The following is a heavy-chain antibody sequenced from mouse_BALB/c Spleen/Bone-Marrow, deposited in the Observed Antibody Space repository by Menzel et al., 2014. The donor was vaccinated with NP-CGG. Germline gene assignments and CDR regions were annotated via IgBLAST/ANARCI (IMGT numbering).Heavy chain of an antibody. CDR2: ISSGSSTI. CDR3: VRSGSSSGYFDY. V-gene: IGHV5-17*02. D-gene: IGHD1-1*01. J-gene: IGHJ2*01. Sequence: EVQLQESGGGLVQPGGSRKLSCAASGFTFSSFGMHWVRQAPEKGLEWVAYISSGSSTIHYGDTVMGRFTISRDNPKNTLFLQMTSLRSEDTATYYCVRSGSSSGYFDYWGQGTTLTVSS. CDR1: GFTFSSFG.